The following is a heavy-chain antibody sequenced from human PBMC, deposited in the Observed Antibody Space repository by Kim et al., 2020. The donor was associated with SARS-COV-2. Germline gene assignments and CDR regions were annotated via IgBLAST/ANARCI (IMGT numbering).Heavy chain of an antibody. CDR3: AGATEGQPFDY. CDR2: SYNNGRT. D-gene: IGHD2-21*02. J-gene: IGHJ4*02. CDR1: GDSVTSNY. V-gene: IGHV4-59*08. Sequence: SETLSLTCSVSGDSVTSNYWSWFRQPPGKGLEWIGYSYNNGRTKYSPSLMSRVTVSADTSKNQFFLKLTSVTAADTAVYFCAGATEGQPFDYWGQGILVT.